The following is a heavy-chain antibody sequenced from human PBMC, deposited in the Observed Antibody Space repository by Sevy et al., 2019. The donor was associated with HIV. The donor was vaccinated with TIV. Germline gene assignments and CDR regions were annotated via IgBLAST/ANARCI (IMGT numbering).Heavy chain of an antibody. D-gene: IGHD3-3*01. CDR2: IYYSGST. CDR1: GGSISSSSYY. CDR3: ARHGVRTTYYDFWSGYYELNYFDY. V-gene: IGHV4-39*01. Sequence: SQTLSLTCTVSGGSISSSSYYWGWIRQPPGKGLEWIGSIYYSGSTYYNPSLKSRVTISVDTSKNQFSLKLSSVTAAETAVYYCARHGVRTTYYDFWSGYYELNYFDYWGQGTLVTVSS. J-gene: IGHJ4*02.